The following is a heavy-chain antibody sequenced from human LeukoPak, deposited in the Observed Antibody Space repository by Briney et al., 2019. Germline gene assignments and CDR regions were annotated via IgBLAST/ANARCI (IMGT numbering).Heavy chain of an antibody. CDR1: GGSISSYY. D-gene: IGHD3-22*01. CDR2: IYTSGST. J-gene: IGHJ4*02. Sequence: PSETLSLTCTVSGGSISSYYWSWVRQPAGKGLEWIGRIYTSGSTGYNPSLKSRVTMSVDTSKNQFSLNLTSVTAADTAVYYCARGQSSGYYSFDQWGQGTLVTVSS. CDR3: ARGQSSGYYSFDQ. V-gene: IGHV4-4*07.